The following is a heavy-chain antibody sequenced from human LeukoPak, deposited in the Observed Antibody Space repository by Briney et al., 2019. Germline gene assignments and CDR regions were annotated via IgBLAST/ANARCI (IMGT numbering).Heavy chain of an antibody. CDR2: IYYSGGT. CDR3: ARGGYYLRY. Sequence: SETLSLTCTVSGGSISSYYWSWIRQPPGKGLEWIGYIYYSGGTNYNPSLKSRVTISVDTSKNQFSLKLSSATAADTAVYYCARGGYYLRYWGQGTLVTVSS. V-gene: IGHV4-59*01. CDR1: GGSISSYY. D-gene: IGHD3-22*01. J-gene: IGHJ4*02.